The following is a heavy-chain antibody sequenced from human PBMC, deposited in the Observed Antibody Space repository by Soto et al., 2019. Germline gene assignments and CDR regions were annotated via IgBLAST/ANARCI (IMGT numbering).Heavy chain of an antibody. D-gene: IGHD6-19*01. CDR1: GGSISSSNYY. CDR3: ARHLGRDGVAGTGNEYFQH. J-gene: IGHJ1*01. Sequence: QLQLQESGPGLVKPSETLSLTCTVSGGSISSSNYYWGWIRQPPGKGLEWIGSIYYSGNTYFNPSLKSRVTMSVDTSKKQFSLKLSSVTAADTAVYYCARHLGRDGVAGTGNEYFQHWGQGTLVTVSS. V-gene: IGHV4-39*01. CDR2: IYYSGNT.